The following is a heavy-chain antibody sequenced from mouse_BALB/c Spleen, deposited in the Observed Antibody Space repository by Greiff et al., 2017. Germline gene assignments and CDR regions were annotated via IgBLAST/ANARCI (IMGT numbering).Heavy chain of an antibody. J-gene: IGHJ3*01. D-gene: IGHD2-3*01. CDR2: IDPYNGGT. Sequence: EVHLVESGPELGKPGASVKISCKASGYSFTGYNMYWVKQSHRKSLEWIGYIDPYNGGTSYNQKSKGKATLTVDKSSSTAYMHLNSLTSEDSAIYYCARGDDGYYFAYWGQGTLVTVSA. CDR3: ARGDDGYYFAY. V-gene: IGHV1S135*01. CDR1: GYSFTGYN.